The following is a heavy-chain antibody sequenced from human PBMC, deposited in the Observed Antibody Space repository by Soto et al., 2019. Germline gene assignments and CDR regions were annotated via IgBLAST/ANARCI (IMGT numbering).Heavy chain of an antibody. Sequence: QVQLVQSRAEVKKPGSSVTVSCKASGGTFRSYAIGWVRKAPGQGLEWMGGIIPIFGTLNNAQKFQGRVSITEDESTGTAYLELSSLRSDDTAVYYCAGGMRYDTLMGWGQGTLVTVSS. CDR1: GGTFRSYA. D-gene: IGHD1-20*01. V-gene: IGHV1-69*12. CDR2: IIPIFGTL. CDR3: AGGMRYDTLMG. J-gene: IGHJ4*02.